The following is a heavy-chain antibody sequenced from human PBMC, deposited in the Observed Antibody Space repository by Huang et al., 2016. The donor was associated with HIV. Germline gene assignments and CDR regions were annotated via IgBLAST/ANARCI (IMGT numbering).Heavy chain of an antibody. J-gene: IGHJ4*02. CDR2: VYYSGST. CDR1: GFPISSGGYY. Sequence: HVRLQESGPGLVKPSQTLALTCTVSGFPISSGGYYWTWIRQPPGKGLEGIGYVYYSGSTHYNPSLKSRLTISLDMSKNQFYLKVNSVTAADTAVYYCARAPYDSRGYYWWGQGALVTVSS. D-gene: IGHD3-22*01. V-gene: IGHV4-30-4*01. CDR3: ARAPYDSRGYYW.